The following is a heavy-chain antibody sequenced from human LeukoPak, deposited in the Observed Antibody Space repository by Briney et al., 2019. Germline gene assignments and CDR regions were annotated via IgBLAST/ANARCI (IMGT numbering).Heavy chain of an antibody. V-gene: IGHV4-34*01. CDR1: GGSFSGYY. D-gene: IGHD3-10*01. Sequence: PSETPSLTCAVYGGSFSGYYWSWIRQPPGKGLEWIGEINHSGSTNYNPSLKSRVTISVDTSKNQLSLKLSSVTAADTAVYYCARGRGPYYGSGSAIDYWGQGTLVTVSS. CDR2: INHSGST. J-gene: IGHJ4*02. CDR3: ARGRGPYYGSGSAIDY.